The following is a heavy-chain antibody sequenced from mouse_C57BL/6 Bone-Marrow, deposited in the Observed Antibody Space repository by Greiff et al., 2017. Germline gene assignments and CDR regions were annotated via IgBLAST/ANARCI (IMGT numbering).Heavy chain of an antibody. CDR3: ARGGVVAVYWYCDV. Sequence: QVQLQQPGAELVMPGASVKLSCKASGYTFTSYWMHWVKQRPGQGLEWIGEIDPSDSYTNYNQKFKGKSTLTVDKSSSTASMQLSSLTSAASAVYYFARGGVVAVYWYCDVWGTGTTVTVTS. CDR2: IDPSDSYT. J-gene: IGHJ1*03. D-gene: IGHD1-1*01. V-gene: IGHV1-69*01. CDR1: GYTFTSYW.